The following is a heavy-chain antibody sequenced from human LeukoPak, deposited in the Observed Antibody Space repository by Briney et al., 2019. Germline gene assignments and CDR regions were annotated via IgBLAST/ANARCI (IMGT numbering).Heavy chain of an antibody. V-gene: IGHV4-39*07. CDR2: IYYSGST. CDR1: GDSISSSSYY. CDR3: ASFVAVADIDY. D-gene: IGHD6-19*01. J-gene: IGHJ4*02. Sequence: SETLSLTCTVSGDSISSSSYYWGWIRQPPGKGLEWIGSIYYSGSTYYNPSLKSRVTISVDTSKNQFSLKLSSETAADTAVYYCASFVAVADIDYWGQGIMVTVSS.